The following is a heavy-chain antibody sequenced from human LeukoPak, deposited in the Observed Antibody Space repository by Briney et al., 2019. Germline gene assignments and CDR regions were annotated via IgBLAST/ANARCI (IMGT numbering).Heavy chain of an antibody. J-gene: IGHJ4*02. Sequence: GGSLRLSCAASGFTCSNYGMSWVRRAPRKGLEWALAISGRGGSTHYADSVKGRFTISRDNSKNTLYLQMNSLRVEDTAIYYCAKVTHYYYGSESYYFFEHWGQGTPVTASS. V-gene: IGHV3-23*01. CDR2: ISGRGGST. D-gene: IGHD3-10*01. CDR3: AKVTHYYYGSESYYFFEH. CDR1: GFTCSNYG.